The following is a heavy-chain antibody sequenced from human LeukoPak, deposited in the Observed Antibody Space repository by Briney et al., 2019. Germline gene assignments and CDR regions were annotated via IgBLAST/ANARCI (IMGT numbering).Heavy chain of an antibody. CDR3: ARDIVVPAAGTNWFDP. CDR2: IKQDGSEK. D-gene: IGHD2-2*01. CDR1: GFTFSSYW. J-gene: IGHJ5*02. Sequence: PGGSLRLSCAASGFTFSSYWMSWVRQAPGKGLEWVANIKQDGSEKYYVDSVKGRFTISRDNAKNSLYLQMSSLRAEDTAVYYCARDIVVPAAGTNWFDPWGQGTLVTVSS. V-gene: IGHV3-7*01.